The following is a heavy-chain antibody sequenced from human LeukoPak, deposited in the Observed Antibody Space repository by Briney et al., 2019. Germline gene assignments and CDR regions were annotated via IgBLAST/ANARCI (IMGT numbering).Heavy chain of an antibody. Sequence: PSETLSLTCTVSGGSISSSSYYWGWIRQPPGKGLEWIGSIYYSGSTYYNPSLKSRVTISVDTSKNQFSLKLSSVTAADTAVYYCARESGSYWRVDYWGQGTLVTVSS. CDR2: IYYSGST. D-gene: IGHD1-26*01. CDR1: GGSISSSSYY. V-gene: IGHV4-39*02. J-gene: IGHJ4*02. CDR3: ARESGSYWRVDY.